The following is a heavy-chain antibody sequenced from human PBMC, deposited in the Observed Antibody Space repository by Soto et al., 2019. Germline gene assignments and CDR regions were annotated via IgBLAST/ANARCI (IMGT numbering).Heavy chain of an antibody. J-gene: IGHJ1*01. CDR2: TKSNTDGGTT. CDR1: GFTFSNAW. D-gene: IGHD6-13*01. V-gene: IGHV3-15*01. CDR3: TTDYHSSSFSQH. Sequence: EVQLVESGGGLVKPGGSLRLSCAASGFTFSNAWMSWVRQAPGKGLEWVGRTKSNTDGGTTDYAAPVKGRFTISRDDSKNTLYLQMNSLKTEDTAVYYCTTDYHSSSFSQHWGQGSLVTVSS.